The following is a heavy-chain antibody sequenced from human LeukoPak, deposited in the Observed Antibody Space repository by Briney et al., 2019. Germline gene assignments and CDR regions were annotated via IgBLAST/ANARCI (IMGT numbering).Heavy chain of an antibody. CDR3: ARVSDILTGGGDFDS. CDR2: IKQEGSEK. V-gene: IGHV3-7*01. D-gene: IGHD3-9*01. CDR1: GFTFSSYW. J-gene: IGHJ4*02. Sequence: PGGSLRLSCAASGFTFSSYWMSWVRQAPGKGLEWVANIKQEGSEKYYVDSVKGRFTISRDNPKNSLFLQMNSLRAGDRAVYYCARVSDILTGGGDFDSWGQGTLVTVSS.